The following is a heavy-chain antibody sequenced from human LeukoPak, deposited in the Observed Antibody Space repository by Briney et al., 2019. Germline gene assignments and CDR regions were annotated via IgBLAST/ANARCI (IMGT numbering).Heavy chain of an antibody. V-gene: IGHV1-69*05. Sequence: ASVKVSCKASGGTFSSYAISWVRQAPGQGLEWMGGIIPIFGTANYAQKFQGRVTITTDESTSTAYMELSSLRSEDTAVYYCARATYSNYYSEKPFDYWGQGTLVTVSS. CDR3: ARATYSNYYSEKPFDY. D-gene: IGHD4-11*01. J-gene: IGHJ4*02. CDR2: IIPIFGTA. CDR1: GGTFSSYA.